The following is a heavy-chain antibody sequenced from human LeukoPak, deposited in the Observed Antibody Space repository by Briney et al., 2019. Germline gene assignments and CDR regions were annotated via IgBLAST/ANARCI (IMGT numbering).Heavy chain of an antibody. D-gene: IGHD4-11*01. Sequence: GASVKVSCKASGYTFTSYGISWVRQAPGQGLEWMGWISAYNGNTNYAQKLQGRVTMTTDTSTSTAYMELRSLRSDDTAVYYCARDRSCSNYYYYYYMDVWGKGTTVTVSS. CDR2: ISAYNGNT. J-gene: IGHJ6*03. CDR1: GYTFTSYG. V-gene: IGHV1-18*01. CDR3: ARDRSCSNYYYYYYMDV.